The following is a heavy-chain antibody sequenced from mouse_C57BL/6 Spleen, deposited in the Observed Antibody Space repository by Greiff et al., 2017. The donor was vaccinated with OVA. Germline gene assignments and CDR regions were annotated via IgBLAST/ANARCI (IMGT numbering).Heavy chain of an antibody. CDR1: GYTFTSYW. J-gene: IGHJ1*03. CDR2: IDPSDSET. Sequence: VKLQQPGAELVRPGSSVKLSCKASGYTFTSYWMHWVKQRPIQGLEWIGNIDPSDSETHYNQKFKDKATLTVDKSSSTAYMQLSRLTSEDSAVYYCARWITTVVATEWYFDVWGTGTTVTVSS. D-gene: IGHD1-1*01. CDR3: ARWITTVVATEWYFDV. V-gene: IGHV1-52*01.